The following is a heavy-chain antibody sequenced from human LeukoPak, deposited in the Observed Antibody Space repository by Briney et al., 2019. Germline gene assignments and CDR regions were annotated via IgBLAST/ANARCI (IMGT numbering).Heavy chain of an antibody. CDR1: GGSFSGYY. CDR2: INHSGST. V-gene: IGHV4-34*01. D-gene: IGHD2-2*01. J-gene: IGHJ6*02. CDR3: ARVVVVVPAAVYYYYYYGMDV. Sequence: PSETLSLTCAVYGGSFSGYYWSWIRQPPGKGLEWIGEINHSGSTNYNPSLKSRVTISVDTSKNQFSLKLSSVTAADTAVYYCARVVVVVPAAVYYYYYYGMDVWGQGTTVTVSS.